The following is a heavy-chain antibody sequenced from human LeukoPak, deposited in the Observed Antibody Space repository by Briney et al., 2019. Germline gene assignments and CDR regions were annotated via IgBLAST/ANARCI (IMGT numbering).Heavy chain of an antibody. CDR2: INWNGGST. Sequence: GGSLRLSCAASGFTFDDDGMSWVRQAPGKGLEWVSGINWNGGSTGYADSVKGRFTISRDNAKNSLYLQMNSLRAEDTALYYCARGEYYYDSSGYYGEDYWGQGTLVTVSS. V-gene: IGHV3-20*04. J-gene: IGHJ4*02. CDR3: ARGEYYYDSSGYYGEDY. CDR1: GFTFDDDG. D-gene: IGHD3-22*01.